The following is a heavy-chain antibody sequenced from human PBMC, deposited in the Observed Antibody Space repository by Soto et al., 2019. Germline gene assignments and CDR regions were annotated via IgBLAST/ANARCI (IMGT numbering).Heavy chain of an antibody. Sequence: SETLSLTCTVSGGSVSSGSYYWSWIRQPPGKGLEWIGYIYYSGSTNYNPSLKSRVTISVDTSKNQFSLKLSSVTAADTAVYYCARDKVEESITMVRGVIIRRNWFDPWGQGTLVTVSS. CDR3: ARDKVEESITMVRGVIIRRNWFDP. V-gene: IGHV4-61*01. CDR2: IYYSGST. J-gene: IGHJ5*02. CDR1: GGSVSSGSYY. D-gene: IGHD3-10*01.